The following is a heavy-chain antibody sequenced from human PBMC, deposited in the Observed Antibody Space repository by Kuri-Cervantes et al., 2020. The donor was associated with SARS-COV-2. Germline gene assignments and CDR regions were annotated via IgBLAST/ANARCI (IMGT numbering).Heavy chain of an antibody. CDR2: INHSGST. CDR1: GGSFSGYY. J-gene: IGHJ6*02. D-gene: IGHD3-10*01. V-gene: IGHV4-34*01. Sequence: SQTLSLTCAVYGGSFSGYYWSWIRQPPGKGLEWIGEINHSGSTNYNPSLKSRVTISVDTSKNQFPLKLSSVTAADTAVYYCARQSKRYFYLDYGMGVWGQGTTVTVSS. CDR3: ARQSKRYFYLDYGMGV.